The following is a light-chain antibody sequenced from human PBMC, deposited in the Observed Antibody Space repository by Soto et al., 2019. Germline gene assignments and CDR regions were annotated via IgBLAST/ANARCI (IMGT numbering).Light chain of an antibody. J-gene: IGLJ2*01. CDR3: CSYAGSSTHVV. V-gene: IGLV2-23*01. CDR1: SRDVGIYNL. Sequence: QSALTQPASVSGSPGQSIPIPCTGTSRDVGIYNLVSWYQQHPGKAHKLMIYEGSKRPSGVSNRFSGSKSGNTASLTISGLQAEDEADYYCCSYAGSSTHVVFGGGTKVTVL. CDR2: EGS.